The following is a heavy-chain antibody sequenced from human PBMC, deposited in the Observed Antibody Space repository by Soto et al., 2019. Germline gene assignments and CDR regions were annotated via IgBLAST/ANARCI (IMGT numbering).Heavy chain of an antibody. CDR2: ISGSGGSA. J-gene: IGHJ3*02. Sequence: GGSLRLSCAASGFSFSSYDMSWVRQAPGKGLEWVSGISGSGGSAYYADSVKGRFTISRDNSKNTLYVQMNSLRAEDTAIYYCAKEDDAWTNGHFDIWGQGKMVTVS. CDR3: AKEDDAWTNGHFDI. D-gene: IGHD2-8*01. V-gene: IGHV3-23*01. CDR1: GFSFSSYD.